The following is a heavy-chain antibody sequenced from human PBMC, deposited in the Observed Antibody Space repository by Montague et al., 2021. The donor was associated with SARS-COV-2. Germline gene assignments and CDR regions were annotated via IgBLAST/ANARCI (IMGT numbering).Heavy chain of an antibody. CDR3: ARHYSATLPAVY. V-gene: IGHV4-34*01. CDR1: GGSFSGYY. D-gene: IGHD2-15*01. J-gene: IGHJ4*02. CDR2: INHSGST. Sequence: SETLSLTCAVYGGSFSGYYWSWIRQPPGKGLEWIGEINHSGSTNYNPSLTSRVTMSVDTSKNQFSLKVNSVTAADTAVYYCARHYSATLPAVYWGQGTLVTV.